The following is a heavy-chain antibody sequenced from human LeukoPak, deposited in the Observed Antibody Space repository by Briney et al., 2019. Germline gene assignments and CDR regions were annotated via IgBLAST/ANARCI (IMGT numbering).Heavy chain of an antibody. CDR3: STLGYYDSSGSQSI. Sequence: PGGSLRLSCAASGLTFSSYAMSWVRQAPGKGLEWVSVISGSGGSTYYADSVKGRFTISRDNAKSTLNLQVDGLRAEDTAVYYCSTLGYYDSSGSQSIWGQGTLVTVSS. CDR2: ISGSGGST. CDR1: GLTFSSYA. D-gene: IGHD3-22*01. J-gene: IGHJ4*02. V-gene: IGHV3-23*01.